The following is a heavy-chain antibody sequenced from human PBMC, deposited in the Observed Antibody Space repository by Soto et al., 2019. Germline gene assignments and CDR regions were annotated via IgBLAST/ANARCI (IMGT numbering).Heavy chain of an antibody. CDR3: GKWYSDYKVDYGMDG. CDR1: GYTFTSYY. J-gene: IGHJ6*02. V-gene: IGHV1-46*01. D-gene: IGHD5-12*01. CDR2: LNPSGGST. Sequence: QVQLVQSGAAVKKPGASVKVSCKASGYTFTSYYMHWLRQAPGQGLECMEILNPSGGSTSYAQKFQGKVTMTRDTSTSTVYMELSRLGSVDLAVYYCGKWYSDYKVDYGMDGWGQGTTVSVS.